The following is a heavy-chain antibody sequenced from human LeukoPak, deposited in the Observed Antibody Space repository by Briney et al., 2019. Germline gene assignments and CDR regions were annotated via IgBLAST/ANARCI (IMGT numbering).Heavy chain of an antibody. CDR3: ASRKLGNDY. CDR1: GGSVSDYY. Sequence: PSETLSLTCTISGGSVSDYYWSWIRQSPGKGLEWIGYIYHTGSTSYSPSLKSRVTISADTSQNQFSLKLSSVTATDTAVYYCASRKLGNDYWGQGTLVTVSS. D-gene: IGHD7-27*01. CDR2: IYHTGST. J-gene: IGHJ4*02. V-gene: IGHV4-59*02.